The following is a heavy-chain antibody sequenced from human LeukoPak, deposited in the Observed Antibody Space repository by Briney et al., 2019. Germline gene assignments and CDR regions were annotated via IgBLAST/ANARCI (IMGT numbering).Heavy chain of an antibody. D-gene: IGHD3-9*01. CDR1: GFTFSSYW. J-gene: IGHJ4*02. CDR3: AREPASAPPHKIRYFDWLFDY. V-gene: IGHV3-30*03. Sequence: GGSLRLSFAASGFTFSSYWMSWVRQAPGKGLGWVAVISYDGSNKYYADSVKGRFTISRDNSKNTLYLQMNSLRAEDTAVYYCAREPASAPPHKIRYFDWLFDYWGQGTLVTVSS. CDR2: ISYDGSNK.